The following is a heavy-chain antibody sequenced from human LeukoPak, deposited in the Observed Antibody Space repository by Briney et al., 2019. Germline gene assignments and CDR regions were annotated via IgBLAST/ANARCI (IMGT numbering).Heavy chain of an antibody. D-gene: IGHD1-1*01. Sequence: GRSLRLSCAASGFTFSNYGMHWVRQAPGKGLEWVAVFWYDGSNEYYTGSVKGRFTISRDNAHNTLYLQMNSLRAEDTAVYYCARGSQSTWGFFAYWGQGTRVTVSS. CDR3: ARGSQSTWGFFAY. CDR2: FWYDGSNE. J-gene: IGHJ4*02. V-gene: IGHV3-33*01. CDR1: GFTFSNYG.